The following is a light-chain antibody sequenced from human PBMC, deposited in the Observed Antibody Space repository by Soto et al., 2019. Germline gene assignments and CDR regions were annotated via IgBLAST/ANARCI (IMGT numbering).Light chain of an antibody. Sequence: QSALTQPASVSGSPGQSITISCTGTSSDVGGYNYVSWYQQHPGKAPKLMMYDVSNRLSGVSHRFSGSKSGNTASLTISGLQAEDEADYYCSSYTSSSTLVFGTGTKLTVL. CDR2: DVS. CDR3: SSYTSSSTLV. V-gene: IGLV2-14*01. J-gene: IGLJ1*01. CDR1: SSDVGGYNY.